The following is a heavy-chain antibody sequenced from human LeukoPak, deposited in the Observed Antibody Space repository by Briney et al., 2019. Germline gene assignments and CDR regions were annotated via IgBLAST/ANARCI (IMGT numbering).Heavy chain of an antibody. Sequence: GASVKVSCKASGYTFTSYDINWVRQATGQGLEWMGWMNPNSGNTGYAQKFQGRVTITRNTSISTAYMELSSLRSEDTAVYYCARIVVVITQLNTFHYYFDYWGQGTLVTVSS. CDR1: GYTFTSYD. V-gene: IGHV1-8*03. D-gene: IGHD3-22*01. CDR2: MNPNSGNT. J-gene: IGHJ4*02. CDR3: ARIVVVITQLNTFHYYFDY.